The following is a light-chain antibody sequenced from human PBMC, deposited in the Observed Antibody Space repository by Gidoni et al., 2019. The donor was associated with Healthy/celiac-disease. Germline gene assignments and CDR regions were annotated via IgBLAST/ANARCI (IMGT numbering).Light chain of an antibody. CDR1: NMGSKS. J-gene: IGLJ3*02. Sequence: SYVLTQPPSVSVAPGQTARITCGGKNMGSKSVHWYQQKTGQAAVLVVYDDSDRPSGIPERFSGSNSGNTATLTISRVEAGDEADYYCQVWDSSSDPNWVFGGGTKLTVL. CDR3: QVWDSSSDPNWV. V-gene: IGLV3-21*02. CDR2: DDS.